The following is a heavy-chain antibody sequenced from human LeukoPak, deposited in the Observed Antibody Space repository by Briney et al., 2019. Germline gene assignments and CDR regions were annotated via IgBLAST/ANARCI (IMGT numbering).Heavy chain of an antibody. J-gene: IGHJ3*02. D-gene: IGHD6-13*01. CDR1: GYTFTGYY. V-gene: IGHV1-2*04. CDR3: ATGIAAAGTDAFDI. CDR2: INPNSGGT. Sequence: ASVKVSCKASGYTFTGYYMHWVRQAPGQGLEWMGWINPNSGGTNYAQKFQGWVTMTRDTSIGTAYMELSRLRSDDTAVYYCATGIAAAGTDAFDIWGQGTMVTVSS.